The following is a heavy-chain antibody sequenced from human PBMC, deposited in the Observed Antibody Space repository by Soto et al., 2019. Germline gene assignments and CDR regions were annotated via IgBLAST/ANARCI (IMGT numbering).Heavy chain of an antibody. D-gene: IGHD4-17*01. Sequence: GGSLRLSCAASGFTFNTQAMHWVRQAPGKGLEWVAVISYDGSKIYYADSVKGRFTISRDNSKNTLYLQMNSLRAGDTAVYYCARDLRKFYYFDSWGQGTQVTVSS. CDR3: ARDLRKFYYFDS. CDR2: ISYDGSKI. J-gene: IGHJ4*02. CDR1: GFTFNTQA. V-gene: IGHV3-30-3*01.